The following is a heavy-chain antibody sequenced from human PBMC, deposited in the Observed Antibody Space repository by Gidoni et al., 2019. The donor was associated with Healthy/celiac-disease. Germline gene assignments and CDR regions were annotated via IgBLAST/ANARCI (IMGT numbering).Heavy chain of an antibody. D-gene: IGHD3-16*02. Sequence: QVQLVQSGAEVKKPGASVKVSCKVSGYTLTELSMHWVRPAPGKGLEWMGGFDPEDGETIYAQKFQGRVTMTEDTSTDTAYMELSSLRSEDTAVYYCATSGDGDDYVWGSYRRTMYYFDYWGQGTLVTVSS. V-gene: IGHV1-24*01. CDR2: FDPEDGET. J-gene: IGHJ4*02. CDR1: GYTLTELS. CDR3: ATSGDGDDYVWGSYRRTMYYFDY.